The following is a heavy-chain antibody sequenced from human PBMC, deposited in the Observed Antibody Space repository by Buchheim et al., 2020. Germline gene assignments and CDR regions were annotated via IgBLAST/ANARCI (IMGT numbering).Heavy chain of an antibody. CDR2: INHSGST. CDR3: ARGLKGSGTRVDY. V-gene: IGHV4-34*01. Sequence: QVQLQQWGAGLLKPSETLSLTCAVSGGSFSGYYWSWIRQPPGKGLEWIGEINHSGSTNYNPSLKSRVTISVDTSKNQFPLKLSSVTAADTAVYYCARGLKGSGTRVDYWGQGTL. CDR1: GGSFSGYY. D-gene: IGHD3-10*01. J-gene: IGHJ4*02.